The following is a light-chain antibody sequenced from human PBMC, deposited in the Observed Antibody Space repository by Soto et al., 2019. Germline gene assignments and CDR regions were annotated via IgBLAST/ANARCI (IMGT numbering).Light chain of an antibody. V-gene: IGLV2-8*01. CDR1: SSDVGGYNF. CDR3: SAYAGSRNGV. Sequence: QSALTQPPSASGSPGQSVTISCTGTSSDVGGYNFVSWYQQHPGKVPKLIISEVSKRPSGVPDRFSGSKSGNTASLTVSGLQAEDEADYYCSAYAGSRNGVFGTGTKLTVL. J-gene: IGLJ1*01. CDR2: EVS.